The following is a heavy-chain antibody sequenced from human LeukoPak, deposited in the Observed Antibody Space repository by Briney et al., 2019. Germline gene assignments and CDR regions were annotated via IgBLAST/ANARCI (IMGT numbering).Heavy chain of an antibody. J-gene: IGHJ5*02. CDR2: ISSSSSTI. V-gene: IGHV3-48*04. Sequence: GGSLRLSCAASGFTFSSYSMNWVRQAPGKGLEWVSYISSSSSTIYYADSVKGRFTISRDNAKNSLYLQINSLRAEDTAVYYCARDRGYYGSGENWFDPWGQGTLVTVSS. CDR3: ARDRGYYGSGENWFDP. D-gene: IGHD3-10*01. CDR1: GFTFSSYS.